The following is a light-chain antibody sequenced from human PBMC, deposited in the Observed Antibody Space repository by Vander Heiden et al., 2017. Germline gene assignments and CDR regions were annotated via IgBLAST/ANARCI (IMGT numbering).Light chain of an antibody. CDR3: QQSYSTHPFT. V-gene: IGKV1-39*01. CDR2: AAS. J-gene: IGKJ3*01. CDR1: QSISSY. Sequence: DIQMPQSPSSLSASVGDRVTITCRARQSISSYLNWYQQKPGKAPKLLIYAASSMQSGVPSRFSGSGSGTDFTLTISSLQPEDFATYYYQQSYSTHPFTFGPGTKVDIK.